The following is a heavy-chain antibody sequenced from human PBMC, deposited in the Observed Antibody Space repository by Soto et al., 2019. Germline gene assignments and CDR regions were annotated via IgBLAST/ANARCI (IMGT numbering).Heavy chain of an antibody. J-gene: IGHJ4*02. CDR1: GFAFSPYG. Sequence: EVQVVESGGGLVKPGGSLRLSCAASGFAFSPYGMNWVRQAPGKGLEWVSSISSGGDYIFYADSVKGRFTISRDNAKNSLYLQMNSLRAVDAAVYCCAGVGVSCSTASCFAYFDSWGQGTLVTVSS. V-gene: IGHV3-21*06. CDR2: ISSGGDYI. D-gene: IGHD2-2*01. CDR3: AGVGVSCSTASCFAYFDS.